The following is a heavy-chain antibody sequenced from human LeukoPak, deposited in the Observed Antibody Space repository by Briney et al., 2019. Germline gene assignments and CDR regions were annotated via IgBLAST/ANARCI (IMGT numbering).Heavy chain of an antibody. D-gene: IGHD6-25*01. V-gene: IGHV4-59*01. CDR2: IYYSGST. Sequence: PSETLSLTCTVSGGSIGSYYWSWIRQPPGKGPEWIGYIYYSGSTNYNPSLKSRVTISVDTSKNQFSLKLSSVTAADTAVYYCARDGATAGRRDAFDIWGQGTMVTVSS. J-gene: IGHJ3*02. CDR3: ARDGATAGRRDAFDI. CDR1: GGSIGSYY.